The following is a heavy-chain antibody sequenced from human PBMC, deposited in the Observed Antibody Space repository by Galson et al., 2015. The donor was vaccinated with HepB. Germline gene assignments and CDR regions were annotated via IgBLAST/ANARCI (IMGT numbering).Heavy chain of an antibody. D-gene: IGHD4-23*01. CDR3: ARSEVTTVVTDFDS. J-gene: IGHJ4*02. CDR2: IRSKAKSYAT. CDR1: GFTFSGSA. V-gene: IGHV3-73*01. Sequence: SLRLSCAASGFTFSGSAMHWVRQASGKGLEWVGRIRSKAKSYATTYAASVKGRFTISRDDAKNTAYLQMNSLKTEDTAVYYCARSEVTTVVTDFDSWGQGTLVTVSS.